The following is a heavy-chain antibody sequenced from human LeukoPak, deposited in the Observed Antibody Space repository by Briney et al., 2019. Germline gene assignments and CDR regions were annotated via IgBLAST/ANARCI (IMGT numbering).Heavy chain of an antibody. J-gene: IGHJ5*02. D-gene: IGHD6-19*01. CDR2: IYSSGST. V-gene: IGHV4-4*07. CDR1: GGSISSYY. CDR3: ARVIMSSGYRSWFDP. Sequence: SETLSLTCTVSGGSISSYYWSWIRQPAGKGLEWIGRIYSSGSTHYNPSLKSRVTMSVDTSKNQFSLKLNSVTAADTAVYYCARVIMSSGYRSWFDPWGQGTLVTVSS.